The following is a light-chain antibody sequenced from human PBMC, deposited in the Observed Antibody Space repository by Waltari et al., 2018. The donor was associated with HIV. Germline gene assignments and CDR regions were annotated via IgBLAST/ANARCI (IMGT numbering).Light chain of an antibody. CDR3: TSYAGSNNVV. CDR2: EVS. V-gene: IGLV2-8*01. Sequence: QSALTQPPSASGSLGQSVTISCTGPSSDVGGYNYVSWYQQHPGKTPKLMIYEVSKRPSGVPDRFSGSKSGNTASLTVSGLQAEDEADYYCTSYAGSNNVVFGGGTKLTVL. J-gene: IGLJ2*01. CDR1: SSDVGGYNY.